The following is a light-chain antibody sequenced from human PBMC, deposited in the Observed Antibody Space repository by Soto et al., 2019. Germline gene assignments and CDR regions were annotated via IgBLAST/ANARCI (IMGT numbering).Light chain of an antibody. J-gene: IGKJ1*01. CDR3: QQYNNWPWT. V-gene: IGKV1-5*01. Sequence: GERVTITCRASQYISRWVAWYQQKPGKAPKLLIYEASSLESGVSSRFSGSGSETEFALTISSLQPDDIATYYCQQYNNWPWTFGQGTKVDIK. CDR2: EAS. CDR1: QYISRW.